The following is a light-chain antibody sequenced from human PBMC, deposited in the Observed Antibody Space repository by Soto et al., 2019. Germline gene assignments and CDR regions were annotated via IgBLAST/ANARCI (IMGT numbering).Light chain of an antibody. Sequence: QSALTQPPSVSGAPGQRVTISCTGSSSNIGAGYDVHWYQQLPGTAPKLLIYGNSNRPSGVPDRFSGSKSGTSASLAITGLQAEDEADYYCQSYDSSLSAHYVFGTGTKLTV. CDR1: SSNIGAGYD. CDR2: GNS. CDR3: QSYDSSLSAHYV. J-gene: IGLJ1*01. V-gene: IGLV1-40*01.